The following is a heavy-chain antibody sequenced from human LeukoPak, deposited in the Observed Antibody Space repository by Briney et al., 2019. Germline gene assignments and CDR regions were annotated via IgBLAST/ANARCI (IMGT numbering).Heavy chain of an antibody. D-gene: IGHD6-19*01. CDR1: GFTFSSYA. V-gene: IGHV3-23*01. CDR3: AKERNSGWYGYYGMDV. J-gene: IGHJ6*02. Sequence: GGSLRLSCAASGFTFSSYAMSWVRQAPGKGLEWVSAISGSGGSTYYADSVKGRFTISRDNSKNTLYLQMNSLRAEDTAAYYCAKERNSGWYGYYGMDVWGQGTTVTVSS. CDR2: ISGSGGST.